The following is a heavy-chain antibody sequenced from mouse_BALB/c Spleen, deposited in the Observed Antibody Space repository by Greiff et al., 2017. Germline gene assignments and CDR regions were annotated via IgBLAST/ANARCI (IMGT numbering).Heavy chain of an antibody. V-gene: IGHV1S81*02. CDR2: INPSNGGT. CDR3: TRSGLLLRLRYARDY. CDR1: GFTFTSYY. Sequence: QVQLQQSGAELVQPGASVKFSCKASGFTFTSYYMYWVKQRPGQGLEWIGEINPSNGGTNFNEKFKSKATLTVDKSSSKAYMQLSSLKSEDSAVYYCTRSGLLLRLRYARDYGGQGTSDTGST. J-gene: IGHJ4*01. D-gene: IGHD1-2*01.